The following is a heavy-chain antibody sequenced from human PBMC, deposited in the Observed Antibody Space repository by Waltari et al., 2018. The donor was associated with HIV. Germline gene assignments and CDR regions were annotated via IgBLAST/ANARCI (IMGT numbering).Heavy chain of an antibody. V-gene: IGHV4-34*02. CDR3: ASGGGTSGHDRYYDS. Sequence: QLRLQQWGTGLLKPSDTLSLTCAVYGGSFSGYYWSWIRQSPERGLEWIGEINHIGSATYHPSLKSLFTMSVDTSNNQFSIKMKSVTSACTSIFYRASGGGTSGHDRYYDSWGQGTLVTVSS. D-gene: IGHD6-25*01. CDR2: INHIGSA. CDR1: GGSFSGYY. J-gene: IGHJ4*02.